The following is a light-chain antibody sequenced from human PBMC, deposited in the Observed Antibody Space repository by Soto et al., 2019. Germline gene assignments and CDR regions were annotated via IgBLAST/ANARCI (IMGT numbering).Light chain of an antibody. CDR3: QQYGSSPIT. Sequence: EIVLTHSPGTLSFSPVERATLXFMASQSVSSTYLAWYQQKPGQAPRLLIYGASSRATGIPDRFSGSGSGTDFTLTISRLEPEDFAVYYCQQYGSSPITFGQGTRLEIK. CDR1: QSVSSTY. CDR2: GAS. V-gene: IGKV3-20*01. J-gene: IGKJ5*01.